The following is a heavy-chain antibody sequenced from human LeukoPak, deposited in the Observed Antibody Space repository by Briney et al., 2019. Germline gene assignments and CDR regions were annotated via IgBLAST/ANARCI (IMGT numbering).Heavy chain of an antibody. Sequence: GGSLRLSCAASGFTFRSYWMSWVRQAPGKGLEWVANVKQDGSETNYVDSVKGRFTISRDNAKNSLFLQINSLRAEDTAVYYCANGGTYSSGPWGQGTLVTVSS. CDR3: ANGGTYSSGP. V-gene: IGHV3-7*01. CDR1: GFTFRSYW. J-gene: IGHJ5*02. D-gene: IGHD3-22*01. CDR2: VKQDGSET.